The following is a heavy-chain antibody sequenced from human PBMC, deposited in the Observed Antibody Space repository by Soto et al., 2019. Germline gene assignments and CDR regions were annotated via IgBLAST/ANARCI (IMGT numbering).Heavy chain of an antibody. Sequence: SETLSLTCAVSGGSVSNSSFYWSWIRQPPGERLEWIGNIYYSGSTNYNPSLKSRVTISVHTPKNQFSLKLTSVTAADTAVYYCARVRSSGYYGLLDYWGQGTLVTVSS. D-gene: IGHD3-22*01. CDR3: ARVRSSGYYGLLDY. CDR2: IYYSGST. J-gene: IGHJ4*02. V-gene: IGHV4-61*01. CDR1: GGSVSNSSFY.